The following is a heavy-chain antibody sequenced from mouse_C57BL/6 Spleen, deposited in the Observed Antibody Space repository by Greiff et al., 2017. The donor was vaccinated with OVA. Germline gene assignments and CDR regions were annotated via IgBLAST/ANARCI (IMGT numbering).Heavy chain of an antibody. D-gene: IGHD2-4*01. CDR3: AREGGIRKAWFAY. J-gene: IGHJ3*01. CDR1: GYTFTDYY. V-gene: IGHV1-19*01. CDR2: INPYNGGT. Sequence: VQLQQSGPVLVKPGASVKMSCKASGYTFTDYYMNWVKQSHGKSLEWIGVINPYNGGTSYNQKFKGKATLTVVKSSSTAYMELNSLTSEDSAVYYCAREGGIRKAWFAYWGQGTLVTVSA.